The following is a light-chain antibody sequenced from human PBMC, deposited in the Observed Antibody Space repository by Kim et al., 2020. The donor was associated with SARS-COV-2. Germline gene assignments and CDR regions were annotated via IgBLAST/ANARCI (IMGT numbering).Light chain of an antibody. CDR1: NIGSKS. V-gene: IGLV3-21*01. Sequence: APGTTPKITCGGNNIGSKSVHCYQQEPGQAPVMVIYYDSDRPSGIPERFSGSNSGNTATLTISRVEAGDEADYYCQVWDSASDHPVFGGGTKLTVL. CDR2: YDS. J-gene: IGLJ2*01. CDR3: QVWDSASDHPV.